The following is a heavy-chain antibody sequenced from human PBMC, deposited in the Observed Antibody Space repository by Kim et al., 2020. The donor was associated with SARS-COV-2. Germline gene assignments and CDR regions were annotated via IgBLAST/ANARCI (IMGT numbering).Heavy chain of an antibody. CDR2: ISGSGGST. CDR3: AKSGRWAVAGIIIDY. D-gene: IGHD6-19*01. CDR1: GFTFSSYA. J-gene: IGHJ4*02. V-gene: IGHV3-23*01. Sequence: GGSLRLSCAASGFTFSSYAMSWVRQAPGKGLEWVSAISGSGGSTYYADSVKGRFTISRDNSKNTLYLQMNSLSAEDTAVYYCAKSGRWAVAGIIIDYWGQGTLVTVSS.